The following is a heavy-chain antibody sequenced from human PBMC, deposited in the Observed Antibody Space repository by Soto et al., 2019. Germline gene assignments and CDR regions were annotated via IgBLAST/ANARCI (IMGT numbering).Heavy chain of an antibody. CDR3: ASDGDPRVGATGMDV. Sequence: GGSLRLSCAASGFTFDDYTMHWVRQAPGKGLEWVSLISWDGGSTYYADSVKGRFTISRDNAKNSLYLQMNSLRAEDTAVYYCASDGDPRVGATGMDVWGQGTTVTVSS. CDR2: ISWDGGST. D-gene: IGHD1-26*01. CDR1: GFTFDDYT. V-gene: IGHV3-43*01. J-gene: IGHJ6*02.